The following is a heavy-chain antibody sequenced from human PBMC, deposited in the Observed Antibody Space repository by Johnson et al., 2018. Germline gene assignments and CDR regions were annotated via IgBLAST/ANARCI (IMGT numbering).Heavy chain of an antibody. CDR3: ARESDGGGTFDI. J-gene: IGHJ3*02. Sequence: QVQLVESGAAVKKPGSSVKVSCKASGGTFNTNTFSWVRQAPGQGLEWLGRIIPIFDIAHNAKKFQGSVTFTADKLTTTVYLVLSSLRSEDTAVYFCARESDGGGTFDIWGQGTMVTVSS. D-gene: IGHD2-15*01. V-gene: IGHV1-69*09. CDR1: GGTFNTNT. CDR2: IIPIFDIA.